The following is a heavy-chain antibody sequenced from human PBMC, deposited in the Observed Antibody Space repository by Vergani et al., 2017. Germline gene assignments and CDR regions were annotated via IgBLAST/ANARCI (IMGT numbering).Heavy chain of an antibody. V-gene: IGHV1-2*06. CDR2: LNPSSGDT. CDR1: GYTFTAYF. D-gene: IGHD2-2*01. Sequence: QLFNPGADLRKPGPSVKVSCKASGYTFTAYFLCWVRQALGQGPEWLGRLNPSSGDTDSAKRFQGRLTLTRDTSINTAYMELSRLRIDDTAIYXCATSPDVRYFEFWGQGALVTVSS. CDR3: ATSPDVRYFEF. J-gene: IGHJ4*02.